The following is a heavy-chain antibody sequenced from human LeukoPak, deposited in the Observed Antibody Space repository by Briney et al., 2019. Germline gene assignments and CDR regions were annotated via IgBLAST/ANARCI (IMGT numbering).Heavy chain of an antibody. Sequence: QPGRSLRLSCAASGFTFSSYGMHWVRQAPGKGLEWVAVIWYDGSNKYYADSVKGRFTISRDNSKNTLYLQMNSLRAEDTAVYYCVRDFGLRCSGGTCYSVYYYGMDVWGKGTTVTVSS. CDR1: GFTFSSYG. CDR2: IWYDGSNK. J-gene: IGHJ6*04. D-gene: IGHD2-15*01. V-gene: IGHV3-33*01. CDR3: VRDFGLRCSGGTCYSVYYYGMDV.